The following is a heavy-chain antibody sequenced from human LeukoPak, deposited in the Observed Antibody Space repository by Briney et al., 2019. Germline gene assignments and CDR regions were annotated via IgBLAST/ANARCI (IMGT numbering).Heavy chain of an antibody. CDR1: GYTFTGYF. J-gene: IGHJ6*02. D-gene: IGHD4-23*01. CDR2: INPNSGGT. CDR3: ARDYGGNSGMDV. Sequence: RASVKVSCKASGYTFTGYFIHWVRQAPGEGLDWMGWINPNSGGTNYAQKLQGRVTMTRDTSVTTAYMELSSLRSDDTAVYYCARDYGGNSGMDVWGLGTTVTVS. V-gene: IGHV1-2*02.